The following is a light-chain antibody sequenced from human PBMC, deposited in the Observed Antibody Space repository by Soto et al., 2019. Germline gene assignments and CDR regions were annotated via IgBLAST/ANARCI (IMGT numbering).Light chain of an antibody. Sequence: EIVMTQSPATLSVSPGERATIYCRASQSVSSNLAWYQQKPGQAPRLLIYGASTRATGIPARFSGSGSGTEFTLTISSLQSEDFAVYYCQQYNNWPAKFGQGTQV. CDR1: QSVSSN. J-gene: IGKJ1*01. CDR2: GAS. V-gene: IGKV3-15*01. CDR3: QQYNNWPAK.